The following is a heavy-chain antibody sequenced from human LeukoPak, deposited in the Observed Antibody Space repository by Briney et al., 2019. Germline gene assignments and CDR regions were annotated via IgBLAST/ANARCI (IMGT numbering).Heavy chain of an antibody. CDR1: GFSFREYY. CDR3: ARSGGTYGWFDP. CDR2: ISNGSSYT. D-gene: IGHD1-26*01. Sequence: GGSLRLSCAASGFSFREYYRSWIRQAPGKGLEWVSCISNGSSYTNYKDSVKGRFTISRDNAKRSLYLQMNSLTAEDTAVYYCARSGGTYGWFDPWGQGTLVTVSS. V-gene: IGHV3-11*03. J-gene: IGHJ5*02.